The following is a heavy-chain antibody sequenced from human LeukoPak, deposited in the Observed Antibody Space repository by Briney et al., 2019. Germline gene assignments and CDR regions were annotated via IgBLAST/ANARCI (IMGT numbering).Heavy chain of an antibody. V-gene: IGHV4-39*01. CDR2: IYYSGST. CDR1: GGSISSSSYY. J-gene: IGHJ4*02. CDR3: ARQSGGVNFDWLLSTFDY. Sequence: SETLSLTCTVSGGSISSSSYYWGWIRQPPGKGLEWIGSIYYSGSTYYNPSLKSRVTISVDTSKNQFSLKLSSVTAADTAVYYCARQSGGVNFDWLLSTFDYWGQGTLVTVSS. D-gene: IGHD3-9*01.